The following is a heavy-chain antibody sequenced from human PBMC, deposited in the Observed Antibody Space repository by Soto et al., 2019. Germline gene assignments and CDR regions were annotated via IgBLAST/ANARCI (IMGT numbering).Heavy chain of an antibody. CDR1: GFTFSSYA. V-gene: IGHV3-23*01. CDR2: ISGSGGST. CDR3: ARDQGGCCDY. Sequence: PGGSLRLSCAASGFTFSSYAMSWVRQAPGKGLEWVSAISGSGGSTYYADYVKGRFTISRDNSKNTPYLQMNSLRAEDKAVYYCARDQGGCCDYWGQGTLVTVSS. D-gene: IGHD2-15*01. J-gene: IGHJ4*02.